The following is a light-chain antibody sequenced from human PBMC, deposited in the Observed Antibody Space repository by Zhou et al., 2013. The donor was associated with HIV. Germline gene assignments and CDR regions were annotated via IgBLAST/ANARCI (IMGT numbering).Light chain of an antibody. V-gene: IGKV1-8*01. CDR3: QQYYSYSGT. CDR1: QDISGY. CDR2: AAS. J-gene: IGKJ3*01. Sequence: AIRMTQSPSSFSASTGDRVTITCRASQDISGYLAWYQQKPGKAPKLLIYAASTLQSGVPSRFSGSGSGTDFTLTISCLQSEDFATYYCQQYYSYSGTFGPGTKVDIK.